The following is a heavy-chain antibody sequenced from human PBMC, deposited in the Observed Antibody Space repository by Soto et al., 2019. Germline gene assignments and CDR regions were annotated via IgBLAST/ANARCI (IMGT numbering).Heavy chain of an antibody. V-gene: IGHV4-34*01. CDR1: GGSLGDYV. D-gene: IGHD2-21*01. CDR2: INHLGSI. Sequence: SETLCLTCGVSGGSLGDYVGSWIRQPPGMALEWIGEINHLGSINYNPSLKSRVTMSVDTSKNQFSLTLNSVTAADTATYYCARGGISHWAYFYYMDVWDRGTTVTVSS. J-gene: IGHJ6*03. CDR3: ARGGISHWAYFYYMDV.